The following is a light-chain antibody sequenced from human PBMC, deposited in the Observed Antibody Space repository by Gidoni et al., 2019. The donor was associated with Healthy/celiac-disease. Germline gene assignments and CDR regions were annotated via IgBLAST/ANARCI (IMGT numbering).Light chain of an antibody. CDR1: QSVRSSY. CDR2: GAS. Sequence: EIVLTQSPGTLSLSPGERATLSCTASQSVRSSYLAWYQQKPGQAPRLLIYGASSRATGIPARFSGSGSGTDFTLTISRLEPEDFAVYYCQQYGSSPRTFGQGTKVEIK. J-gene: IGKJ1*01. CDR3: QQYGSSPRT. V-gene: IGKV3-20*01.